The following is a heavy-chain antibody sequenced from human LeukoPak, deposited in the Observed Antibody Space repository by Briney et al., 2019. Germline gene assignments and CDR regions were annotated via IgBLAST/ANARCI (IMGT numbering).Heavy chain of an antibody. V-gene: IGHV4-39*01. CDR1: GGSISSSSYF. CDR2: IYYSGST. Sequence: PSETPSLTCTVSGGSISSSSYFWGWIRQPPGEGLGWIGSIYYSGSTYYNPSLKSRVTISVDTSKNQFSLKLSSVTAADTAVYYCARTGTAARSFDYWGQGTLVTVSS. J-gene: IGHJ4*02. CDR3: ARTGTAARSFDY. D-gene: IGHD6-6*01.